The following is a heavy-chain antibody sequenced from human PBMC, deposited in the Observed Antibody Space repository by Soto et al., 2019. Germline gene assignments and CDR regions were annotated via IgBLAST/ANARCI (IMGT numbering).Heavy chain of an antibody. V-gene: IGHV3-30*03. D-gene: IGHD2-2*01. J-gene: IGHJ6*02. Sequence: GGSLRLSCAAAGFTFSSYSVNWVRQAPGKGLEWVAVISYDGRNKYYADSVKGRFTISRDNSKNTLYLQMNSLRAEDTAVYYCARDRRVGVVPAAYYYYSSAMEVWTQGPTVTLS. CDR1: GFTFSSYS. CDR3: ARDRRVGVVPAAYYYYSSAMEV. CDR2: ISYDGRNK.